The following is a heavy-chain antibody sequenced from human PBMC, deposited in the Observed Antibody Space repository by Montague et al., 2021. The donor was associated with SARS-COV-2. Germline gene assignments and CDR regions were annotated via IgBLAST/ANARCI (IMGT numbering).Heavy chain of an antibody. Sequence: YSRTTFINPSLESRVTISVDASKNQFSLNLTSLTAADTAVYYCARHLFRGVPKAFDIWGQGAL. V-gene: IGHV4-39*01. D-gene: IGHD3-10*01. J-gene: IGHJ3*02. CDR3: ARHLFRGVPKAFDI. CDR2: YSRTT.